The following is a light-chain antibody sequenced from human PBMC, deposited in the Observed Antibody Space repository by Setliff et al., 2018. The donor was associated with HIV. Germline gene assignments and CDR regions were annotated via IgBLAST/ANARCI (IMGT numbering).Light chain of an antibody. CDR2: DVN. J-gene: IGLJ1*01. CDR3: SSYTSSTPLYV. Sequence: QSVLTQPASVSGSPGQSITISCTGTSSDVGGYKYVSWYQQHPGKARKLIIYDVNKRPSGVSNRISGSKSGNTASLTISGLQAEDEADYYCSSYTSSTPLYVFGTGTKVTV. V-gene: IGLV2-14*03. CDR1: SSDVGGYKY.